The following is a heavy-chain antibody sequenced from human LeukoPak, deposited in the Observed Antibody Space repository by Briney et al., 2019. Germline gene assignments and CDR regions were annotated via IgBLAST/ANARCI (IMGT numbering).Heavy chain of an antibody. CDR2: IISILGIA. D-gene: IGHD4-23*01. V-gene: IGHV1-69*02. CDR3: ARADYGGNSEAAFVI. CDR1: GGTFISYT. J-gene: IGHJ3*02. Sequence: SVKVSCKASGGTFISYTISWVRQAPGQGGEWMGRIISILGIATYAQKFQVRVTITADKSTSTAYMELSSLRSEDTAVYYCARADYGGNSEAAFVIWGQGTMVTVSS.